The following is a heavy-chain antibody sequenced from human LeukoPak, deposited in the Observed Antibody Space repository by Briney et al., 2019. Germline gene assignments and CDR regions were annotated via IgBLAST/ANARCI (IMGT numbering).Heavy chain of an antibody. CDR2: INHSGST. V-gene: IGHV4-34*01. D-gene: IGHD2-2*01. Sequence: SETLSLTCAVYGGSFSGYYWSWIRQPPGKGLEWIGEINHSGSTNYNPSLKSRVTISVDTSKNQFSLKLSSVTAADTAVYYCVRSQPLEKYYYYYYYMDVWGKGTTVTVSS. CDR1: GGSFSGYY. CDR3: VRSQPLEKYYYYYYYMDV. J-gene: IGHJ6*03.